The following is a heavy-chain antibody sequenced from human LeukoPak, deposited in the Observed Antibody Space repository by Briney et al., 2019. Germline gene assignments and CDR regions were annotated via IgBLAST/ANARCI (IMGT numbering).Heavy chain of an antibody. CDR1: GFTFSSYA. V-gene: IGHV3-30*01. D-gene: IGHD6-6*01. CDR3: ASLYSSSSGPFVY. Sequence: PGRSLRLSCAASGFTFSSYAMHWVRQAPGKGLEWVAVISYDGSNKYYADSVKGRFTISRDNSKNTLYLQMNSLRAEDTAVYYCASLYSSSSGPFVYWGQGTLVTVSS. CDR2: ISYDGSNK. J-gene: IGHJ4*02.